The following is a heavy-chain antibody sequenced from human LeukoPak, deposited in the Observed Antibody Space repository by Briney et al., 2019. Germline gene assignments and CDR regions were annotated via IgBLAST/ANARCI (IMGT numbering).Heavy chain of an antibody. Sequence: GASVKVSCKASGYTFTSYDINWVRQATGQGLEWMGWMNPNSGNTGYAEKFQGRVTMTRDTSMGTVYMELSSLTSEDTAVYYCARGGIAAAGVDYWGQGTLVTVSS. J-gene: IGHJ4*02. V-gene: IGHV1-8*01. CDR2: MNPNSGNT. CDR1: GYTFTSYD. CDR3: ARGGIAAAGVDY. D-gene: IGHD6-13*01.